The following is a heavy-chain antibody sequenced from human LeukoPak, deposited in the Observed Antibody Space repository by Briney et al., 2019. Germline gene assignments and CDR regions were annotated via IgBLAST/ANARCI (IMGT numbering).Heavy chain of an antibody. CDR2: IYYSGST. V-gene: IGHV4-59*01. CDR3: ARVSSYDRGWYFDY. CDR1: GGSISSYY. D-gene: IGHD5-12*01. Sequence: SETLSLTCTVSGGSISSYYWSWIRQPPGKGLEWIGYIYYSGSTNYNPSLKSRVTISVDTSKNQFSLKLSSVTAADTAVYYCARVSSYDRGWYFDYWGQGTLVTVSS. J-gene: IGHJ4*02.